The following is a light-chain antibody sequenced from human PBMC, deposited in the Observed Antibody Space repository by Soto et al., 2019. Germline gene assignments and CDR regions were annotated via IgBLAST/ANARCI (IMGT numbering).Light chain of an antibody. J-gene: IGKJ5*01. V-gene: IGKV3-20*01. CDR2: GAS. CDR1: QSVSSSY. Sequence: IVLTQSPGTLSLSRGERATLPCRASQSVSSSYLAWYQQKPGQAPRLLIYGASSRAPGIPDRFSGSGSGTDFTLTISRLEPEDFAVYYCQQYGSTSITFGQGTRLEI. CDR3: QQYGSTSIT.